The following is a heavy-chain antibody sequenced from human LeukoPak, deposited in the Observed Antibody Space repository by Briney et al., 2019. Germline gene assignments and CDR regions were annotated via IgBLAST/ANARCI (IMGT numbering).Heavy chain of an antibody. CDR2: INPNSGCT. CDR3: AREAYASGSFRTDYYYMDV. D-gene: IGHD3-10*01. V-gene: IGHV1-2*02. CDR1: GYTFTGYY. J-gene: IGHJ6*03. Sequence: ASVKVSCKSSGYTFTGYYMHWVRQAPGQGLEWMGWINPNSGCTNYAQKFQGRVTMTRDTSSSTAYMELSRLRSDDTAVYYCAREAYASGSFRTDYYYMDVWGKGTTVTISS.